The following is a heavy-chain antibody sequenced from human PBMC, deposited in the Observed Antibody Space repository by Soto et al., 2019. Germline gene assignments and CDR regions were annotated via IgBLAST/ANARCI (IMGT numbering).Heavy chain of an antibody. CDR2: LYWNDNE. V-gene: IGHV2-5*01. CDR1: GFSINTGGVG. Sequence: QITLRESGPTLVKPTQTLTLSCTLSGFSINTGGVGVSWIRQPPRKAPEGLALLYWNDNEWNSPSLRYRISVTKDASENRVVLTMTHLDPTDTGTYYCAKRRAISNKLFFDHWGQGALVTVSS. D-gene: IGHD4-4*01. CDR3: AKRRAISNKLFFDH. J-gene: IGHJ4*02.